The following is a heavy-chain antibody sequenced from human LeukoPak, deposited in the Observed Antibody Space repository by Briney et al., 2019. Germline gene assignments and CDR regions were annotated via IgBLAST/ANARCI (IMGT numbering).Heavy chain of an antibody. J-gene: IGHJ4*02. D-gene: IGHD3-16*01. CDR3: ARRQSVGGYDY. CDR1: GGSISSYY. V-gene: IGHV4-59*08. CDR2: IYYSGST. Sequence: PSETLSLTCTVSGGSISSYYWSWIRQPPGKGLEWIGYIYYSGSTNYNPSLKSRVTISVDTSKNQFSLKLSSVTAADTAVYYCARRQSVGGYDYWGQGTLDTVSS.